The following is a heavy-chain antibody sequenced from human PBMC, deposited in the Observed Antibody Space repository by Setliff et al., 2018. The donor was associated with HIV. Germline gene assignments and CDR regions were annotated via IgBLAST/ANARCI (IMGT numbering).Heavy chain of an antibody. V-gene: IGHV3-21*01. D-gene: IGHD3-22*01. CDR1: GFTFSSYS. J-gene: IGHJ3*02. CDR3: ARQGPSRESGYYPPDDAFDI. Sequence: PGGSLRLSCAASGFTFSSYSMNWVRQAPGKGLECVSSISPSSSYIHYADSVKGRFTISRDNAKNSLYLQVNSLRAEDTAVYYCARQGPSRESGYYPPDDAFDIWGQGTMVTVSS. CDR2: ISPSSSYI.